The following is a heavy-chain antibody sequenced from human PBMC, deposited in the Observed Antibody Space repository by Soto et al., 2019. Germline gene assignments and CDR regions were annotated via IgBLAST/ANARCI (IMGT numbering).Heavy chain of an antibody. V-gene: IGHV3-30-3*01. J-gene: IGHJ4*02. D-gene: IGHD5-12*01. CDR1: GFTFSSYA. CDR2: ISYDGSNK. CDR3: ARGKYSGYDSWLSGQVY. Sequence: GGSLRLSCAASGFTFSSYAMHWVRQAPGKGLEWVAVISYDGSNKYYADSVKGRFTISRDNSKNTLYLQMNSLRAEDTAVYYCARGKYSGYDSWLSGQVYWGQGTLVTVSS.